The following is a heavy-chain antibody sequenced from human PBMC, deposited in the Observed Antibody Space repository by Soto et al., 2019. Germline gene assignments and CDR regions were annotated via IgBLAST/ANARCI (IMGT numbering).Heavy chain of an antibody. Sequence: GGSLRPSSAASGLTFRSYAMHMVRPAPGKGLEWMAVISYDGSNKYSADSGKGRFTGARANSKITLYLQMTSLRAEDTAVYYCARASSGWYKDAFDIWGQGTMVTVSS. D-gene: IGHD6-19*01. CDR1: GLTFRSYA. J-gene: IGHJ3*02. CDR3: ARASSGWYKDAFDI. CDR2: ISYDGSNK. V-gene: IGHV3-30-3*01.